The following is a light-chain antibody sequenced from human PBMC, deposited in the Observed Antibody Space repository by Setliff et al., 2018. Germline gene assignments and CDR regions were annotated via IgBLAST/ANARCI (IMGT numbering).Light chain of an antibody. CDR2: DVS. J-gene: IGLJ1*01. CDR1: SSDVGGYHY. Sequence: QSALTQPASVSGSPGQSITISCTGTSSDVGGYHYVSWYQQHPGKAPKLMIYDVSSRPSGVSNRFSGSKSGNTASLTISGLQAEDEADYYCSSYTSSSSYVFGTGTKVTGL. CDR3: SSYTSSSSYV. V-gene: IGLV2-14*03.